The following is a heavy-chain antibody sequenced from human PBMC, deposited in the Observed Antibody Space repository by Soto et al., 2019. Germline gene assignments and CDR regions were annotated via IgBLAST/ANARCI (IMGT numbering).Heavy chain of an antibody. J-gene: IGHJ4*02. V-gene: IGHV3-48*02. CDR2: ISSSSSTI. D-gene: IGHD3-3*01. CDR1: GFTFSSYS. CDR3: ARRARITIFGVVTCFDY. Sequence: PGGSLRLSCAASGFTFSSYSMNWVRQAPGKGLEWVSYISSSSSTIYYADSVKGRFTISRDNAKNSLYLQMNSLRDEDTAVYYCARRARITIFGVVTCFDYWGQGTLVTVS.